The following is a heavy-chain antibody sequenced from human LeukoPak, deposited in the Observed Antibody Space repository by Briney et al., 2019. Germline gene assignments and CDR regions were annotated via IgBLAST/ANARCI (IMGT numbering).Heavy chain of an antibody. CDR1: GYTFTGYY. J-gene: IGHJ5*02. Sequence: ASVKVSCKASGYTFTGYYMHWVRQAPGQGLEWMGWINPNSGGTNYAQKFQGRVTTTRDTSISTAYMELSRLRSDDTAVYYCARRRASIAARRGSRWWFDPWGQGTLVTVSS. CDR3: ARRRASIAARRGSRWWFDP. D-gene: IGHD6-6*01. V-gene: IGHV1-2*02. CDR2: INPNSGGT.